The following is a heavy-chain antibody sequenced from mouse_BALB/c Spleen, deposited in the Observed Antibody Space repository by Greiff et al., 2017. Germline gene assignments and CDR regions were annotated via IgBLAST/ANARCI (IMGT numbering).Heavy chain of an antibody. Sequence: EVQRVESGGGLVKPGGSLKLSCAASGFTFSDYYMYWVRQTPEKRLEWVATISDGGSYTYYPDSVKGRFTISRDNAKNNLYLQMSSLKSEDTAMYYCARDGGYDNAMDYWGQGTSVTVSS. CDR3: ARDGGYDNAMDY. V-gene: IGHV5-4*02. CDR2: ISDGGSYT. D-gene: IGHD2-2*01. CDR1: GFTFSDYY. J-gene: IGHJ4*01.